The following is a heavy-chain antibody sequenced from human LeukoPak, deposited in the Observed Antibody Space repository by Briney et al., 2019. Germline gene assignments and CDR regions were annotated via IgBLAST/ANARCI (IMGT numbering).Heavy chain of an antibody. CDR1: GASISDGHYY. V-gene: IGHV4-39*01. Sequence: SETLSLTCTVSGASISDGHYYWGWIRQTPGKGLERIASMYYSGATYYHPSLTIRLLISLNTSTNQLSLKLSSVTAADTAVYYCARQSITPSDWLDPWGQGSLVIVSS. J-gene: IGHJ5*02. D-gene: IGHD3-3*01. CDR2: MYYSGAT. CDR3: ARQSITPSDWLDP.